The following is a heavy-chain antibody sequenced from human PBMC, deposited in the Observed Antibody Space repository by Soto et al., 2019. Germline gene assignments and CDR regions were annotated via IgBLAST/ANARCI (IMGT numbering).Heavy chain of an antibody. V-gene: IGHV3-66*01. Sequence: GGSLRLSCAASGFTVSSNYMSWVRQAPGKGLEWVSIIYSGGRTYYADSVKGRFTISRDNSKNTLYLQMNSLRAEDTAVYYRARVVGVASYYFDYWGQGTLVTVSS. J-gene: IGHJ4*02. CDR1: GFTVSSNY. CDR2: IYSGGRT. D-gene: IGHD1-26*01. CDR3: ARVVGVASYYFDY.